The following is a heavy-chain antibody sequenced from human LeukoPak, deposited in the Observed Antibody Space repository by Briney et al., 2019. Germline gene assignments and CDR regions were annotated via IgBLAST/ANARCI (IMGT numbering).Heavy chain of an antibody. CDR2: IYYSGST. CDR1: GGSISSYY. J-gene: IGHJ3*02. D-gene: IGHD1-1*01. Sequence: PSETLSLTCTVSGGSISSYYWSWIRQPPGKGLEWIGYIYYSGSTNYNPSLKSRVTISVDTFKNQFSLKLSSVTAADTAVYYCARGAMEAFDIWGQGTMVTVSS. CDR3: ARGAMEAFDI. V-gene: IGHV4-59*12.